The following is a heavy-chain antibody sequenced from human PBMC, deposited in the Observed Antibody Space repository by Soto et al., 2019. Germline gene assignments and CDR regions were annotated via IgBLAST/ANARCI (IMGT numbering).Heavy chain of an antibody. J-gene: IGHJ3*02. D-gene: IGHD3-22*01. Sequence: GASVKVSCKASGGTFSSYAIIWVRQAPGQGLEWMGGIIPIFGTANYAQKFQGRVTITADESTSTAYMELSSLRSEDTAVYYCARTVITFNTEFGPHAFDIWGQGTMVTVSS. CDR2: IIPIFGTA. V-gene: IGHV1-69*13. CDR1: GGTFSSYA. CDR3: ARTVITFNTEFGPHAFDI.